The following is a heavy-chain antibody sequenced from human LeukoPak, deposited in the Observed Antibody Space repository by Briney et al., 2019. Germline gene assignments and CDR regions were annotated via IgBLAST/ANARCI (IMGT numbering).Heavy chain of an antibody. CDR2: IYYSGST. J-gene: IGHJ4*02. V-gene: IGHV4-59*01. Sequence: SETLSLTCTVSGGSISSYYWSWIRQPPGKGLEWSGYIYYSGSTNYNPSLKSRVTISVDTSKNQFSLKLSSVTAADTAVYYCARDRGSDFDYWGQGTLVTVSS. CDR3: ARDRGSDFDY. CDR1: GGSISSYY. D-gene: IGHD6-19*01.